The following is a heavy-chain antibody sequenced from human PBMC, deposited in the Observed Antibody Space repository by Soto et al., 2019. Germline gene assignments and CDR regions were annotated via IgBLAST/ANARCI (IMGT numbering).Heavy chain of an antibody. D-gene: IGHD2-15*01. V-gene: IGHV1-18*04. J-gene: IGHJ5*02. CDR3: ARDYCSGGSCSTWFDP. CDR2: ISAYNGNT. CDR1: GYTFTSYG. Sequence: ASVNVSCKASGYTFTSYGISWVRQAPGQGLEWMGWISAYNGNTNYAQKLQGRVTMTTDTSTSTAYMELRSLRSDDTAVYYCARDYCSGGSCSTWFDPWGQGTLVTVSS.